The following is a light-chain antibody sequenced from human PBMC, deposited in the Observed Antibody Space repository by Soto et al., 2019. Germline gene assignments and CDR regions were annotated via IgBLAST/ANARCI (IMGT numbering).Light chain of an antibody. J-gene: IGKJ1*01. V-gene: IGKV3-11*01. CDR3: QQRSNWPRT. Sequence: EIGLTQSPATLSLSPGERATLSCRASQSVSSYLAWYQQKPGQAPRLLFYDASNRATGIPARFSGSGSGTDFTLTISSLEPEDFAVYYCQQRSNWPRTFGQGTKVEIK. CDR1: QSVSSY. CDR2: DAS.